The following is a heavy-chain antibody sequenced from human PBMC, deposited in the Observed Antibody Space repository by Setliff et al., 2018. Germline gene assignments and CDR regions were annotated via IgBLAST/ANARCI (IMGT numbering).Heavy chain of an antibody. CDR3: ARESRYYYDNLGTLDY. CDR1: GGSISSGGYY. Sequence: SETLSLTCTVSGGSISSGGYYWSWIRQPPGKGLEWIGYIYSSGSTYYNPSLKSRVSISVDTSKNQFSLKLSSVTAADTAVYYCARESRYYYDNLGTLDYWGQGTLVTVSS. J-gene: IGHJ4*02. CDR2: IYSSGST. V-gene: IGHV4-30-4*08. D-gene: IGHD3-22*01.